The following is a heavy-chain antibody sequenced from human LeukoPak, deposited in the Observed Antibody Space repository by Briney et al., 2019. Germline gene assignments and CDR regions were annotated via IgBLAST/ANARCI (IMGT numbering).Heavy chain of an antibody. CDR3: ARTGTVNYFDY. Sequence: SETLCLTCAVSGYSISSGYYWGWIRQPPGKGLEWIGTLYQSGGTNYNPSLKNRVTISVDKSENQLSLKLTSVIAADTAVYYCARTGTVNYFDYWGQGTLVTVSS. CDR1: GYSISSGYY. J-gene: IGHJ4*02. CDR2: LYQSGGT. V-gene: IGHV4-38-2*01. D-gene: IGHD4-11*01.